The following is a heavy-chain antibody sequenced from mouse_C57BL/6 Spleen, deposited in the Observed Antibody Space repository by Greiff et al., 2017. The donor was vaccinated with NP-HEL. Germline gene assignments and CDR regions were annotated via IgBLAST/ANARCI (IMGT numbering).Heavy chain of an antibody. D-gene: IGHD4-1*02. V-gene: IGHV1-59*01. J-gene: IGHJ2*01. CDR2: IDPSDSYT. Sequence: QVQLQQPGAELVRPGTSVKLSCKASGYTFTSFWMHWVKQRPGQGLEWIGVIDPSDSYTNYNQKFKGKATLTVDTSSSTAYMQLSSLTSEDSAVYYCARELPNWDYFDYWGQGTTLTVSS. CDR3: ARELPNWDYFDY. CDR1: GYTFTSFW.